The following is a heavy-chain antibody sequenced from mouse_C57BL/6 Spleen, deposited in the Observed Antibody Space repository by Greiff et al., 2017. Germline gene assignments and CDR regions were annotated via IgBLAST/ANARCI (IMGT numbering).Heavy chain of an antibody. V-gene: IGHV1-80*01. CDR2: IYPGDGDT. CDR3: ASSYYYGSSYDYYFDY. J-gene: IGHJ2*01. Sequence: QVHVKQSGAELVKPGASVKISCKASGYAFSSYWMNWVKQRPGKGLEWIGQIYPGDGDTNYNGKFKGKATLTADKSSSTAYMQLSSLTSEDSAVYFCASSYYYGSSYDYYFDYWGQGTTLTVSS. CDR1: GYAFSSYW. D-gene: IGHD1-1*01.